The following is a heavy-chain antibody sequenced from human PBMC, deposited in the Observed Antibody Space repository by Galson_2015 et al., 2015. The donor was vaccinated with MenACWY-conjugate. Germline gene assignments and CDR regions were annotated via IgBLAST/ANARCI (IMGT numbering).Heavy chain of an antibody. CDR3: ARLSGNYRTPSHLDY. CDR1: GFTFSTYW. CDR2: INSDGRST. D-gene: IGHD1-26*01. Sequence: SLRLSCAASGFTFSTYWMHWVRQAPGKGLVWVSRINSDGRSTSYADSVKGRFTISRDNAKNTLYLQMNSLRAEDTAVYYCARLSGNYRTPSHLDYRGQGTLVTVSS. V-gene: IGHV3-74*01. J-gene: IGHJ4*02.